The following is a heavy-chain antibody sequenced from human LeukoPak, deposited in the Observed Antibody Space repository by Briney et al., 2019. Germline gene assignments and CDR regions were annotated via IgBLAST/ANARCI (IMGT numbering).Heavy chain of an antibody. CDR3: ARGGGLDV. D-gene: IGHD3-16*01. CDR1: XFTFSSYW. Sequence: SXRPXXXXSXFTFSSYWMNWARQXPGXGLEWVASINHNGNVNYYVDSVKGRFTISRDNAKNSLYLQMSNLRAEDTAVYFCARGGGLDVWGQGATVTVSS. CDR2: INHNGNVN. V-gene: IGHV3-7*03. J-gene: IGHJ6*02.